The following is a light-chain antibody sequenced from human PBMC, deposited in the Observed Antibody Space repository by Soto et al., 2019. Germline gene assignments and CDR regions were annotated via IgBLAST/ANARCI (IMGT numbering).Light chain of an antibody. Sequence: DIQLTQSPSFLSASVGDRVTITCRARQGISGSLAWYQQNPGKAPKLLIYAASTLQSVVPSRFSGSGSWTEFTLTISSLQPEYFAPYYCQQLNSYPRVTFGGGTKVEIK. J-gene: IGKJ4*01. CDR2: AAS. CDR3: QQLNSYPRVT. CDR1: QGISGS. V-gene: IGKV1-9*01.